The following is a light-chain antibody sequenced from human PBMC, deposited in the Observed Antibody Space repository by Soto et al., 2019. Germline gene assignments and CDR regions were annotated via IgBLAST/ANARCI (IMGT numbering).Light chain of an antibody. CDR3: QQYGISPLMYT. V-gene: IGKV3-20*01. Sequence: EIVLMQSPGTLSLSPGERATLSCRASQSVTNNYLAWYQQKPGQAPRLLIYGASSRATGVPDRFSGSGSGTDFTLTITILEPEDFAVYYCQQYGISPLMYTFGQGTKLGVK. CDR2: GAS. CDR1: QSVTNNY. J-gene: IGKJ2*01.